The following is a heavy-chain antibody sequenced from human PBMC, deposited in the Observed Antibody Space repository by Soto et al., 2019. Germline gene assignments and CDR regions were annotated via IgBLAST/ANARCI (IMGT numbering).Heavy chain of an antibody. CDR3: ARGGERILYIELDY. CDR1: GFTFSSYG. V-gene: IGHV3-21*01. CDR2: ISSNSSYI. D-gene: IGHD2-8*01. Sequence: PGGSLRLSCAASGFTFSSYGMHWVRQAPGKGLEWVSSISSNSSYIYYADSVKGRFTISRDNAKNSLYLQMNSLRAEDTAVYYCARGGERILYIELDYWGQGTLVTVSS. J-gene: IGHJ4*02.